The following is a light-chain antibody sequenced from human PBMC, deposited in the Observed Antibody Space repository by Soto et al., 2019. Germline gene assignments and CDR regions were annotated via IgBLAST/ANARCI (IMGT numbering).Light chain of an antibody. V-gene: IGKV1-5*01. CDR1: QTINNW. J-gene: IGKJ2*01. CDR3: QQYNGLYT. Sequence: DIQMTQSPSTLSASVGDRVTITCRASQTINNWLAWYQQKPGKAPKLLIYDASSLESGVPSRFSGSGSGTEFTLTINSLQPDDFATYYGQQYNGLYTFGQGTKLEIK. CDR2: DAS.